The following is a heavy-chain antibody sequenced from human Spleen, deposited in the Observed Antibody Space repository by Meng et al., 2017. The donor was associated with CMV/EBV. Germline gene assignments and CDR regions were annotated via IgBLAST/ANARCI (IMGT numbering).Heavy chain of an antibody. J-gene: IGHJ6*02. D-gene: IGHD3-22*01. Sequence: SETLSLTCTVSGYSISNGYYWAWIRQPPGKGLEWIGSIYRSGSTYYNPSLKSRVTILVDTSKNHFSLKLNSVTAADTAVYYCARVPSISYYYDSSGYYLPRFYYYHGMDVWGQGTTVTVSS. CDR3: ARVPSISYYYDSSGYYLPRFYYYHGMDV. V-gene: IGHV4-38-2*02. CDR1: GYSISNGYY. CDR2: IYRSGST.